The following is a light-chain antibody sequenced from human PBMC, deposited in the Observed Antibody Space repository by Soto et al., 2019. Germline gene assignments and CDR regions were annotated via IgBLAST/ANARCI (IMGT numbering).Light chain of an antibody. V-gene: IGLV2-14*01. CDR3: SSYTSSSTVV. Sequence: QSALTQPASVSGSPGQSXTISCTGTSSDVGGYNYVSWYQQHPGKAPKLMIYEVSNRPSGVSNRFSGSKSGNTASLTISGLQAEDEGDYSCSSYTSSSTVVFGGGTKLTVL. J-gene: IGLJ2*01. CDR1: SSDVGGYNY. CDR2: EVS.